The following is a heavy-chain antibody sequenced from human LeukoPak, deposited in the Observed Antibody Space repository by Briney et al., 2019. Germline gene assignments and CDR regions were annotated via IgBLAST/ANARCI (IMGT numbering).Heavy chain of an antibody. CDR1: GFTSSHYA. D-gene: IGHD3-22*01. CDR2: VSDDGNKK. Sequence: GGSLRLSCVASGFTSSHYAIHWVRQAPGKGLEWVTIVSDDGNKKYYADSVKGRFTVSRDISKNTVYLQINSLRAEDTALYYCARNNYDRSGFYYDYWGRRTLATVSS. J-gene: IGHJ4*02. V-gene: IGHV3-30*03. CDR3: ARNNYDRSGFYYDY.